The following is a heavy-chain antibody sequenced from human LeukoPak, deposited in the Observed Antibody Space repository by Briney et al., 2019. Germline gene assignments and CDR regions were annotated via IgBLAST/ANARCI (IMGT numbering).Heavy chain of an antibody. CDR2: IYYSGST. V-gene: IGHV4-39*01. CDR1: GGSISSSSYY. Sequence: SETLSLTCTVSGGSISSSSYYWGWIRQPPGKGLEWIGSIYYSGSTYYNPSLKSRVTISVDTSKNQFSLKLSSVTAADTAVYYCASRGLSGSYSFFDPWGQGTLVTVSS. CDR3: ASRGLSGSYSFFDP. J-gene: IGHJ5*02. D-gene: IGHD1-26*01.